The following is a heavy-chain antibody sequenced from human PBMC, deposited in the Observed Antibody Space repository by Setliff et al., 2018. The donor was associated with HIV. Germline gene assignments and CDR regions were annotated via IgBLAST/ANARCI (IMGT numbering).Heavy chain of an antibody. J-gene: IGHJ6*03. CDR2: ISGSGATT. V-gene: IGHV3-23*01. D-gene: IGHD6-13*01. CDR1: GFPFTSFS. CDR3: AKTTPSSIRSPYYYMDV. Sequence: GGSLRLSCAASGFPFTSFSINWVRQAPGKGLEWVSGISGSGATTNYADSVKGRFTISRDNSKNTLYLQMSTLRAEDTAVYYCAKTTPSSIRSPYYYMDVWGKGTTVTVSS.